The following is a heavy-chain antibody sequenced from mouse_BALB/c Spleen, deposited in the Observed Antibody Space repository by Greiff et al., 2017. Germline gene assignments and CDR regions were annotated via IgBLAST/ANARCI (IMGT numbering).Heavy chain of an antibody. CDR2: ISSGSSTI. Sequence: EVKVVESGGGLVQPGGSRKLSCAASGFTFSSFGMHWVRQAPEKGLEWVAYISSGSSTIYYADTVKGRFTISRDNPKNTLFLQMTSLRSEDTAMYYCARLTGEAYWGQGTTLTVSS. CDR1: GFTFSSFG. CDR3: ARLTGEAY. J-gene: IGHJ2*01. V-gene: IGHV5-17*02.